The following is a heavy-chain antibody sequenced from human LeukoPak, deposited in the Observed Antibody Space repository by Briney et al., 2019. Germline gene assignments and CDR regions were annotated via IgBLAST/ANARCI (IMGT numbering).Heavy chain of an antibody. Sequence: SQTLSLTCTVSGASISSSYWSWVRQPAGKGLEWVGCIFTSGSTNYNPSLKSRVTMSVDTSKNQFSLKLSSVTAADTAVYYCAREADYDFWSGRIRYYYYMDVWGKGTTVTVSS. D-gene: IGHD3-3*01. V-gene: IGHV4-4*07. J-gene: IGHJ6*03. CDR2: IFTSGST. CDR3: AREADYDFWSGRIRYYYYMDV. CDR1: GASISSSY.